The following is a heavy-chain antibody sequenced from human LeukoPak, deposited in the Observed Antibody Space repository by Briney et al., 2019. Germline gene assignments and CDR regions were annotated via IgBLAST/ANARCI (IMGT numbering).Heavy chain of an antibody. V-gene: IGHV3-23*01. CDR2: ISGSGGST. J-gene: IGHJ4*02. Sequence: HPGGSLRLSCAASGFTFSSYAMSWVRQAPGKGLEWVSDISGSGGSTYYADSVKGRFTISRDNAKNSLYLQMNSLRAEDTAVYYCASRYYYDSSGYFNWGQGTLVTVSS. CDR3: ASRYYYDSSGYFN. D-gene: IGHD3-22*01. CDR1: GFTFSSYA.